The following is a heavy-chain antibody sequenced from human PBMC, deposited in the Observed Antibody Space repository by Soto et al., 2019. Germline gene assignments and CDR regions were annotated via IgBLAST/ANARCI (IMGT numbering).Heavy chain of an antibody. CDR3: AKSRRNWNYGGMDV. CDR1: GFTFSSYG. D-gene: IGHD1-7*01. V-gene: IGHV3-30*18. J-gene: IGHJ6*02. Sequence: QVQLVESGGGVVQPGRSLRLSCAASGFTFSSYGMHWVRQAPGKGLEWVAVISYDGSNKYYADSVKGRFTISRDNSKNTLYLQMNSLRAEDTAVYYCAKSRRNWNYGGMDVWGQGNTVTVSS. CDR2: ISYDGSNK.